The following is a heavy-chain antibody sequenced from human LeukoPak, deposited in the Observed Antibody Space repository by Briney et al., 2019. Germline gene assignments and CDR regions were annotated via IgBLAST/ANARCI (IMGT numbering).Heavy chain of an antibody. D-gene: IGHD5-18*01. CDR2: ISGSGGTT. Sequence: PGGSLRLSCAASGFTFRSYALSWVRQAPGKGLEWVSAISGSGGTTYYADSVKGRFTISRDNSKNTLFLQMNSLRADDTAVYYCARQAYTTMAYIDYWGQGTLVTVSS. V-gene: IGHV3-23*01. CDR1: GFTFRSYA. CDR3: ARQAYTTMAYIDY. J-gene: IGHJ4*02.